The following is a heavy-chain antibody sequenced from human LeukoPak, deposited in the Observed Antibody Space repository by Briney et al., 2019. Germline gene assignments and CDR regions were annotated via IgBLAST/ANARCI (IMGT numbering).Heavy chain of an antibody. V-gene: IGHV3-74*01. J-gene: IGHJ4*02. CDR2: INTDGSST. D-gene: IGHD5-18*01. Sequence: GGSLRLSCAASGFTFSSYWMHWVRHAPGKGLVWVSRINTDGSSTSYAGSVKGRFTISRDNAKNTLYLQMNSLRAEDTAVYYCAREGPSYGTFDYWGQGTLVTVSS. CDR1: GFTFSSYW. CDR3: AREGPSYGTFDY.